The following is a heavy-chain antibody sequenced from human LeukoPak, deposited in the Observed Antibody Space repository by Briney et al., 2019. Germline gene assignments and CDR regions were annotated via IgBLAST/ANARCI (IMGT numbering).Heavy chain of an antibody. V-gene: IGHV3-7*01. CDR3: ARSGYSRDYYYYYMDV. Sequence: GGSLRLSCAASGFTFSSYWMSWVRQAPGKGLEWVANIKQDGSEKYYVDSVKGRFTISRDNAKNSLYLQMNSLRAEDTAVYYCARSGYSRDYYYYYMDVWGKGTTVTVSS. CDR2: IKQDGSEK. CDR1: GFTFSSYW. J-gene: IGHJ6*03. D-gene: IGHD2-15*01.